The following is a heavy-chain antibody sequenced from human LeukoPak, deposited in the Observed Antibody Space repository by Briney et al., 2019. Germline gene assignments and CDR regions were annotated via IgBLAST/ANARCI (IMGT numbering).Heavy chain of an antibody. CDR3: ARDQGPYYYDSSGSGFDP. J-gene: IGHJ5*02. V-gene: IGHV1-69*01. CDR1: GGTFGSYA. CDR2: IIPIFGTA. D-gene: IGHD3-22*01. Sequence: ASVKVSCKASGGTFGSYAISWVRQAPGQGLEWMGGIIPIFGTANYAQKFQGRVTITADESTSTAYMELSSLRSDDTAVYYCARDQGPYYYDSSGSGFDPWGQGTLVTVSS.